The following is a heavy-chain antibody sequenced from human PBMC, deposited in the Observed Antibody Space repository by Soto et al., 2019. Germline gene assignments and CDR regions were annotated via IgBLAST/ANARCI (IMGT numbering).Heavy chain of an antibody. D-gene: IGHD3-16*02. J-gene: IGHJ4*02. CDR3: AKDYALYDYIWVSYRYSKDFDC. CDR1: GFTFSSYA. CDR2: ISGSGGST. Sequence: EVQLLESGGGLVQPGGSLRLSCAASGFTFSSYAMSWVRQAPGKGLEWVSAISGSGGSTYYADSVKGRFTISRDNSKNTLYLQMNRLRAEDKAVYYCAKDYALYDYIWVSYRYSKDFDCWGQGTLVTVSS. V-gene: IGHV3-23*01.